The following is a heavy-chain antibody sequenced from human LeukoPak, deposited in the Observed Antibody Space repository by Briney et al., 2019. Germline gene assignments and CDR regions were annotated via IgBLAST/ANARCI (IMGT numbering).Heavy chain of an antibody. V-gene: IGHV4-4*07. D-gene: IGHD6-6*01. CDR2: IHTSGST. CDR1: GGSITSYY. Sequence: PSETLSLTCTVSGGSITSYYWTSIRQPAGKGLEWIGRIHTSGSTNYNPSLKSRVTMSVDTSKNQFSLNLSSVTAADTAMYYCAREFSGTSMAARVFDSWGQGTLVTVSS. J-gene: IGHJ4*02. CDR3: AREFSGTSMAARVFDS.